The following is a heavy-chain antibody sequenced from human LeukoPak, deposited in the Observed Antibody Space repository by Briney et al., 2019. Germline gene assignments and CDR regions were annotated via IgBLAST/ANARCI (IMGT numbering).Heavy chain of an antibody. Sequence: SETLSLTCTVSGGSISSGGYYWSWIRQHPGKGLEWIGYIYYSGSTYYNPSLKSRVTISVDTSKNQFSLKLCSVTAADTAVYYCARGYVVVPTTGYFDYWGQGTLVTVSS. CDR1: GGSISSGGYY. CDR3: ARGYVVVPTTGYFDY. D-gene: IGHD3-22*01. J-gene: IGHJ4*02. CDR2: IYYSGST. V-gene: IGHV4-31*03.